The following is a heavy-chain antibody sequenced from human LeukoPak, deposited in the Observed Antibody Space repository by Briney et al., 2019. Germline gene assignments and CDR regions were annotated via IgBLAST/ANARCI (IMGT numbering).Heavy chain of an antibody. CDR3: ARSRLRDDAFDI. V-gene: IGHV1-69*05. D-gene: IGHD2-21*02. CDR1: GGTFSSYA. Sequence: ASVKVSCKASGGTFSSYAISWVRQAPGQGLEWMGRIIPIFGTANYAQKFQGRVTITTDESTSTAYMELSSLRSEDTAVYYCARSRLRDDAFDIWGQGTMVTVSS. J-gene: IGHJ3*02. CDR2: IIPIFGTA.